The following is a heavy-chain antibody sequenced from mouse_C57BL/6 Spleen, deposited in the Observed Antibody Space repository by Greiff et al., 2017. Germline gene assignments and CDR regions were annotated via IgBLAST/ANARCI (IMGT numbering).Heavy chain of an antibody. V-gene: IGHV1-15*01. Sequence: VQLQQSGAELVRPGASVTLSCKASGYTFTDYEMHWVKQTPVHGLEWIGAIDPETGGTAYNQKFKGKAILTADKSSSTAYMELRSLTSEDSAVYYCTRSNWAAWFAYWGQGTLVTVSA. D-gene: IGHD4-1*01. J-gene: IGHJ3*01. CDR3: TRSNWAAWFAY. CDR2: IDPETGGT. CDR1: GYTFTDYE.